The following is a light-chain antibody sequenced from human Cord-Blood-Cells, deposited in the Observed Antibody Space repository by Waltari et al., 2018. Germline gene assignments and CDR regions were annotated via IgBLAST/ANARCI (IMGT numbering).Light chain of an antibody. CDR1: SRDVGRYNL. V-gene: IGLV2-23*01. CDR2: EGS. J-gene: IGLJ1*01. CDR3: CSYAGSSTYV. Sequence: QSALTQPASVSGSPGQAITISCTGNSRDVGRYNLVSWYQQHPGKAPKLMIYEGSKRPSGVSNRFSGSKSGNTASLTISGLQAEDEADYYCCSYAGSSTYVFGTGTKVTVL.